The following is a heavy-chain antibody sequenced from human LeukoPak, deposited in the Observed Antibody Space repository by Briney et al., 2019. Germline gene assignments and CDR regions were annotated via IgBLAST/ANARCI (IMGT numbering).Heavy chain of an antibody. CDR3: ARGSGVAVGMDV. CDR1: GGSIDSHY. Sequence: SETLSLTCTVSGGSIDSHYWSWNRQSAGKGLEWIGRLFTGGSTYYNPSLESRVTMSVDTSKNQFSLKLRSVTAADTAVYFCARGSGVAVGMDVWGQGTTVIVSS. V-gene: IGHV4-4*07. D-gene: IGHD6-19*01. CDR2: LFTGGST. J-gene: IGHJ6*02.